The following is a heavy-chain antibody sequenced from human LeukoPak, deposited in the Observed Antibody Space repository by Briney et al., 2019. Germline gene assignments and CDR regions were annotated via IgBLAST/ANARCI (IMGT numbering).Heavy chain of an antibody. Sequence: PSETLSLTCAVYGGSFSGYYWSWIRQPPGKELEWIGEINHSGSTNYNPSLKSRVTISVDTSKNQFSLKLSSVTAADTAVYYCARGQAGYYYYYGMDVWGQGTTVTVSS. CDR1: GGSFSGYY. CDR3: ARGQAGYYYYYGMDV. J-gene: IGHJ6*02. V-gene: IGHV4-34*01. CDR2: INHSGST.